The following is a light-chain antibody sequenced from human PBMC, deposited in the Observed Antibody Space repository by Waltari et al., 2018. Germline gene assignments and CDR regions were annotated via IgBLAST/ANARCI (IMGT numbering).Light chain of an antibody. Sequence: QSALTQPRSVSGSLGQSVTISCTGTSCDVGGNNYVTWYQQHPGKAPKLMIYDVNKRPSGVPDRVSGSKSGNTASLTISGLQTEDEADYYCCSFAASYSAVFGGGTRLTVL. CDR3: CSFAASYSAV. J-gene: IGLJ3*02. CDR1: SCDVGGNNY. V-gene: IGLV2-11*01. CDR2: DVN.